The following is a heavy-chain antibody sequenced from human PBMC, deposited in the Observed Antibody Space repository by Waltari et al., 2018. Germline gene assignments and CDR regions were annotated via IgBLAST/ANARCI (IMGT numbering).Heavy chain of an antibody. CDR3: ARDGGLRRGDSYMDV. Sequence: QVQLQESGPGLVKPSETLSLTCTVSGGSISSYYWSWIRQPPGKGLEWIGYIYYSGSTNYNPSLKSRVTISVDTSKTQFSLKLSSVTAADTAVYYCARDGGLRRGDSYMDVWGKGTTVTVSS. CDR1: GGSISSYY. V-gene: IGHV4-59*01. CDR2: IYYSGST. J-gene: IGHJ6*03. D-gene: IGHD4-17*01.